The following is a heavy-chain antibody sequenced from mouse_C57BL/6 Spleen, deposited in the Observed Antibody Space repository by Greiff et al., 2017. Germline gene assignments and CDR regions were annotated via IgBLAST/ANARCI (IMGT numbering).Heavy chain of an antibody. D-gene: IGHD1-1*01. J-gene: IGHJ4*01. V-gene: IGHV5-9*01. CDR3: ARSYGSSCDYAMDY. CDR1: GFTFSSYT. Sequence: EVKLMESGGGLVKPGGSLKLSCAASGFTFSSYTMSWVRQTPEKRLEWVATISGGGGNTYYPDSVKGRFTITRDNAKNTLYLQMSSRRSEDTALYYCARSYGSSCDYAMDYWGQGTSVTVSS. CDR2: ISGGGGNT.